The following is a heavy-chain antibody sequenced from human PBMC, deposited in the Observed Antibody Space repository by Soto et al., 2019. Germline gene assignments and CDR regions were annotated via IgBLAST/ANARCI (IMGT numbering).Heavy chain of an antibody. D-gene: IGHD6-19*01. V-gene: IGHV3-30*18. Sequence: GGSLRLSCAASGFTFSSYAMSWVRQAPGKGLEWVAVISYDGSNKYYADSVKGRFTISRDNSKNTLYLQMNSLRAEDTAVYYCAKDGVGAVAGTRGYYFDYWGQGTLVTVSS. CDR2: ISYDGSNK. J-gene: IGHJ4*02. CDR3: AKDGVGAVAGTRGYYFDY. CDR1: GFTFSSYA.